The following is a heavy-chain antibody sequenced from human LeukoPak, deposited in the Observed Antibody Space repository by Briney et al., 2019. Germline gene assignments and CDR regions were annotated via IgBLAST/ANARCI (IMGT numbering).Heavy chain of an antibody. CDR2: IFYSGST. J-gene: IGHJ4*02. V-gene: IGHV4-59*12. CDR3: ARGGAVVVVEEFDY. CDR1: GFTFSSYE. Sequence: GSLRLSCAASGFTFSSYEMNWVRQPPGKGLEWIGNIFYSGSTYYSPSLKSRVTISLDTSRNQFPLKLSSVTAADTAVYYCARGGAVVVVEEFDYWGQGTLVTVSS. D-gene: IGHD2-15*01.